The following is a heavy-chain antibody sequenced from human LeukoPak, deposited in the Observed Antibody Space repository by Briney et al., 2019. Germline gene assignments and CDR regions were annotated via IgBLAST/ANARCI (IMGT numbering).Heavy chain of an antibody. CDR2: ISGSGGST. J-gene: IGHJ4*02. V-gene: IGHV3-23*01. CDR3: AQNPVLEWLLYRGYFDY. Sequence: GGSLRLSCAASGFPLRSYAVSWVRQAPGKGVEWVSAISGSGGSTYYADSVKGGFTISRDNSKNTLYLQMNSLRAEDTAVYYCAQNPVLEWLLYRGYFDYWGQGTLVTVSS. CDR1: GFPLRSYA. D-gene: IGHD3-3*01.